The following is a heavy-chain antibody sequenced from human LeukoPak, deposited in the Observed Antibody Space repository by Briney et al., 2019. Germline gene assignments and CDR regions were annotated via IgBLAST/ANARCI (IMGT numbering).Heavy chain of an antibody. D-gene: IGHD6-19*01. CDR2: IYSSGNT. CDR1: GFIVSSNY. CDR3: TRVRIEVAGWVPFDY. J-gene: IGHJ4*01. V-gene: IGHV3-66*01. Sequence: PGGSLRLSCAASGFIVSSNYMSWVRQAPGKELEWVPIIYSSGNTYYADSVKGRFTISRDISKNTVSLQMNSLRAEDTAVYYCTRVRIEVAGWVPFDYWGHGTLVSVSS.